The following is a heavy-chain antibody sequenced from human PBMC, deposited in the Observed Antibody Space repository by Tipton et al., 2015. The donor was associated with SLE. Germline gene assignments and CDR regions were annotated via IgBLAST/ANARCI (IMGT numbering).Heavy chain of an antibody. CDR1: GVSISSSY. Sequence: GLVKPSETLSLTCNVSGVSISSSYWSWIRQPAGKGLEWIGRIYSSGATDDNPSLKSRVTMSVDMSKNQIFLKMTSVTAADSAVYFCASVWLNNAFDIWGQGTRVTVSA. CDR3: ASVWLNNAFDI. CDR2: IYSSGAT. J-gene: IGHJ3*02. V-gene: IGHV4-4*07. D-gene: IGHD3-16*01.